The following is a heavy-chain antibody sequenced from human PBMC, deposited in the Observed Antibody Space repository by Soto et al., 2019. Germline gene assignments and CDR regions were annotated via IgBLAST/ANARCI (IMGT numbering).Heavy chain of an antibody. V-gene: IGHV1-3*01. D-gene: IGHD3-10*01. J-gene: IGHJ4*02. Sequence: ASVKVSCKXSGYTFSTFPMHWVRQAPGQNLEWMGWINAANGDTGYSQNFQGRVTITRDTSASTAYMELSGLGSEDTAVYYCARKDYYGSGSYHFDYWGQGTLVTVSS. CDR1: GYTFSTFP. CDR3: ARKDYYGSGSYHFDY. CDR2: INAANGDT.